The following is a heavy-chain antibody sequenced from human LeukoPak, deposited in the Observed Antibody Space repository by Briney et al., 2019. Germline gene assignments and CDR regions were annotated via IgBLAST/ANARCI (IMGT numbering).Heavy chain of an antibody. Sequence: GGSLRLSCAASGFTFKDYAMQWVRQVPGKGLEWVSSISWKGGSTGYADSVKCRFTISRDNANNSLYLQMNSLRPEDTAVYFCAKSGEYSYGYYFDYWGQGTLVTVSS. D-gene: IGHD5-18*01. CDR2: ISWKGGST. J-gene: IGHJ4*02. V-gene: IGHV3-9*01. CDR3: AKSGEYSYGYYFDY. CDR1: GFTFKDYA.